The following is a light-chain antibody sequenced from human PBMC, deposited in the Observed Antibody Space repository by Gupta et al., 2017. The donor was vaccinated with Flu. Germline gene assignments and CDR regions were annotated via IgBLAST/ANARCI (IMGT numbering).Light chain of an antibody. CDR2: DAS. CDR3: HQRSSWLWT. Sequence: EILLTQSPATLSPPAGESATLSCRASQSVRNYLAWFQQKPGQAPRLLIYDASHRDPGIPARFSGNGSATYFTLTISRLEAEYFAVYFCHQRSSWLWTFGQGTKVEIK. J-gene: IGKJ1*01. CDR1: QSVRNY. V-gene: IGKV3-11*01.